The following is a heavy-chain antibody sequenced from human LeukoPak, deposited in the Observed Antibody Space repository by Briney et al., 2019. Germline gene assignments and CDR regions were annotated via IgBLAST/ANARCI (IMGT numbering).Heavy chain of an antibody. CDR2: IIPIFGTA. V-gene: IGHV1-69*13. Sequence: SVKVSCKASGGTFSSYAISWARQAPGQGLEWMGGIIPIFGTANYAQKFQGRVTITADESTSTAYMELSSLRSEDTAVYYCARATNVLRFLEWFYDYWGQGTLVTVSS. D-gene: IGHD3-3*01. CDR1: GGTFSSYA. CDR3: ARATNVLRFLEWFYDY. J-gene: IGHJ4*02.